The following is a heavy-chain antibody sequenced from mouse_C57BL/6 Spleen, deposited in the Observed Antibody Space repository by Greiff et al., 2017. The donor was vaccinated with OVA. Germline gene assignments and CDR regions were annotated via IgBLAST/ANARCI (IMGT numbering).Heavy chain of an antibody. CDR1: GYAFSSSW. J-gene: IGHJ2*01. D-gene: IGHD2-5*01. V-gene: IGHV1-82*01. Sequence: QVQLQQSGPELVKPGASVKISCKASGYAFSSSWMNWVKQRPGKGLEWIGRIYPGDGDTNYNGKFKGKATLTADKSSSTAYMQLSSLTSEDSAVYFCARSPYSNIDYWGQGTTLTVSS. CDR3: ARSPYSNIDY. CDR2: IYPGDGDT.